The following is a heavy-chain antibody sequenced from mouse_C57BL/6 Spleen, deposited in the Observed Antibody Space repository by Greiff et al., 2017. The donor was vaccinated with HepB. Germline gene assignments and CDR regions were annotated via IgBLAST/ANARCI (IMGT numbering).Heavy chain of an antibody. CDR3: ARPYYGRAMDY. CDR1: GFTFSDYG. J-gene: IGHJ4*01. Sequence: DVKLVESGGGLVKPGGSLKLSCAASGFTFSDYGMHWVRQAPEKGLEWVTYISSGSSTIYYADTVKGRFTISRDNAKNTLFLQMTSLRSEDTAMYYCARPYYGRAMDYWGQGTSVTVSS. D-gene: IGHD1-1*01. V-gene: IGHV5-17*01. CDR2: ISSGSSTI.